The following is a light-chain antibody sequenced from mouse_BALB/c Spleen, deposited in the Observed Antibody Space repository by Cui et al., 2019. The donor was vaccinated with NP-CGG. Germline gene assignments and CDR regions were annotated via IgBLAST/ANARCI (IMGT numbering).Light chain of an antibody. Sequence: QAVLTQESALTTSPGETVTLTCRSSTGAVTTSNYANWVQEEPDHLFTGLIGGTNNRAPGVPAKFSGSLIGDKAALTITGAQTEDEAIYFCALWYSNHWVFGGGTKLTVL. J-gene: IGLJ1*01. CDR2: GTN. V-gene: IGLV1*01. CDR3: ALWYSNHWV. CDR1: TGAVTTSNY.